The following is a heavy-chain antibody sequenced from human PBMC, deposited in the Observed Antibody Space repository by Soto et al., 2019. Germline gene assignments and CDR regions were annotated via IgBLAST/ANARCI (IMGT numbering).Heavy chain of an antibody. CDR3: ARDVSGGGYVGGYNYYYGMDV. V-gene: IGHV3-20*04. J-gene: IGHJ6*04. CDR2: INWNGGST. CDR1: GFTFDDYG. Sequence: LRLSCAASGFTFDDYGMSWVRQAPGKGLEWVSGINWNGGSTGYADSVKGRFTISRDNAKNSLYLQMNSLRAEDTALYYCARDVSGGGYVGGYNYYYGMDVWGKGTTVTVSP. D-gene: IGHD3-16*01.